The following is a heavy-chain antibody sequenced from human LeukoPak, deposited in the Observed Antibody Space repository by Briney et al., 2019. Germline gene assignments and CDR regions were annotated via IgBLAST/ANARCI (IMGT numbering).Heavy chain of an antibody. Sequence: ASVKVSCKASGYTFTSYGISWVRQAPGQGLEWMGWISAYNGNTNYAQKLQGRVTMTTDTSTSTAYMELRSLRSDDTAVYYCARVIGYYDSSGYYFDYWGQGTLVTISS. CDR3: ARVIGYYDSSGYYFDY. J-gene: IGHJ4*02. CDR1: GYTFTSYG. D-gene: IGHD3-22*01. CDR2: ISAYNGNT. V-gene: IGHV1-18*01.